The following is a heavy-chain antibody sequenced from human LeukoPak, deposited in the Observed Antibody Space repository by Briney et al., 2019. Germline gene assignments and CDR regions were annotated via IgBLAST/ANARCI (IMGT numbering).Heavy chain of an antibody. CDR1: GYTFTTYA. Sequence: ASVKVSCKASGYTFTTYAMHWVRQAPGQRLEWMGWINAGNGNTKYSQKFQARVTITRDTSASTAYMELSSLRSEDTAVYYCARDPIGSRWPYYFDYWGQGTLVAVSS. V-gene: IGHV1-3*01. J-gene: IGHJ4*02. CDR3: ARDPIGSRWPYYFDY. D-gene: IGHD6-13*01. CDR2: INAGNGNT.